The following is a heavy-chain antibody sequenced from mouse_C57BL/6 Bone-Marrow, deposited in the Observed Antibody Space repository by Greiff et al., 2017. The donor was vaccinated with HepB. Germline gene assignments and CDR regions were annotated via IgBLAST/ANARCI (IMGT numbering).Heavy chain of an antibody. CDR2: IWSGGST. V-gene: IGHV2-2*01. D-gene: IGHD1-1*01. CDR3: ARPNYGSSYRAWFAY. Sequence: VHLVESGPGLVQPSQSLSITCTVSGFSLTSYGVHWVRQSPGKRLEWLGVIWSGGSTDYNAAFISRLSISKDNSKSQVFFKMNSLQADDTAIYYCARPNYGSSYRAWFAYWGQGTLVTVSA. J-gene: IGHJ3*01. CDR1: GFSLTSYG.